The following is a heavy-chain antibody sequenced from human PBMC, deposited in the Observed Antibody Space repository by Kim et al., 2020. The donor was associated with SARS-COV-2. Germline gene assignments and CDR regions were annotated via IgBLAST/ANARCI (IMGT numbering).Heavy chain of an antibody. V-gene: IGHV3-7*01. D-gene: IGHD2-2*01. CDR2: INSDGNNK. J-gene: IGHJ4*02. CDR1: GFTFSDYW. CDR3: KTSMHY. Sequence: GGSLRLSCATSGFTFSDYWMSWVRQAPGKGLECVATINSDGNNKYYMDSVKGRFTISRDNAKDSLYLQMNTLRAEDTAVYYCKTSMHYWGQGILVTVSP.